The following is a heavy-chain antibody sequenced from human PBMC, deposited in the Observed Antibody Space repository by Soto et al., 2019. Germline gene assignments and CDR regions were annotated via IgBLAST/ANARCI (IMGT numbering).Heavy chain of an antibody. Sequence: GGSLRLSCAASGFTFSSYGMHWVRQAPGKGLEWVAVISYDGSNKYYADSVKGRFTISRDNSKNTLYLQMNSLRAEDTAVYYCAREEWDTAMAWNYYYYYYYMDVWGKGTTVTVSS. CDR2: ISYDGSNK. CDR3: AREEWDTAMAWNYYYYYYYMDV. J-gene: IGHJ6*03. V-gene: IGHV3-30*03. CDR1: GFTFSSYG. D-gene: IGHD5-18*01.